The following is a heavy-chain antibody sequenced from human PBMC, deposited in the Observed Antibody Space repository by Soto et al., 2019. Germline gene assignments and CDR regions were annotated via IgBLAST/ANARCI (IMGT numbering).Heavy chain of an antibody. CDR2: IYYSGST. CDR1: GGSISSSSYY. Sequence: PSETLSLTCTVSGGSISSSSYYWGWIRQPPGKGLEWIGSIYYSGSTYYNPSLKSRVTISVDTSKNQFSLKLSSVTAADTAVYYCARLSAGIFGVVTDDYYYYYGMDVWGQGTTVTVSS. J-gene: IGHJ6*02. D-gene: IGHD3-3*01. CDR3: ARLSAGIFGVVTDDYYYYYGMDV. V-gene: IGHV4-39*01.